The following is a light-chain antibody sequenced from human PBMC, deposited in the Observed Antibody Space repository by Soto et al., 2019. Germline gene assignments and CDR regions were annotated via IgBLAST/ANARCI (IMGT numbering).Light chain of an antibody. J-gene: IGLJ3*02. V-gene: IGLV2-14*01. CDR1: SGDVGGYNY. Sequence: QSALTQRASVSGSPGQSITISCTGTSGDVGGYNYVSWFQHHPGKAPKLMIYEVSNRPSGVSNRFSGSKSGNTASLTISGLQAEDEADYYCSSYTSSSTRVFGAGTKLTVL. CDR3: SSYTSSSTRV. CDR2: EVS.